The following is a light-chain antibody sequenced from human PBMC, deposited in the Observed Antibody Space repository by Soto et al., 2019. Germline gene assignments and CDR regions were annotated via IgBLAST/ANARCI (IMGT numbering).Light chain of an antibody. CDR2: GAS. Sequence: EIVLTQSPGTLSLSPGERATLSCRASQSVSSNYLAWYQQKPGQAPRLLIYGASSRATGIPDRFSGSGSGTDFTLTINRLEPEDFAVYYCPQYAGSPPLFGGGTKVEIK. J-gene: IGKJ4*01. V-gene: IGKV3-20*01. CDR1: QSVSSNY. CDR3: PQYAGSPPL.